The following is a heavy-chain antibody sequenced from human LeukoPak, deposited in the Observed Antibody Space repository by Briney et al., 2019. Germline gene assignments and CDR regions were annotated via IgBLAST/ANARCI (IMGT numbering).Heavy chain of an antibody. D-gene: IGHD3-10*01. J-gene: IGHJ4*02. CDR3: AKERKLLPFDG. CDR2: IFASGTT. CDR1: GFTVSSNY. Sequence: GGSLRLSCAASGFTVSSNYMSWVRQAPGKGLEWVSAIFASGTTYYADSVRGRFTISRDTSKNTLYLQMNSLRAEDAALYYCAKERKLLPFDGWGQGTLVTVSS. V-gene: IGHV3-66*03.